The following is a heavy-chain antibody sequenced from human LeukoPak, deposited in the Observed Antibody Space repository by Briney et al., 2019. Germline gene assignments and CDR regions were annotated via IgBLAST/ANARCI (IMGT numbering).Heavy chain of an antibody. J-gene: IGHJ3*01. Sequence: HTGGSLRFSCVASGFTFSHYWMTWYRQAPGKGLEWVANLNQDGSVQLYGDSVRGRFTISRDNAKNSVYIQMNSLRVEDTAMYYCARDHNVADVWGQGTMVTVSS. CDR2: LNQDGSVQ. D-gene: IGHD2-8*01. CDR3: ARDHNVADV. CDR1: GFTFSHYW. V-gene: IGHV3-7*01.